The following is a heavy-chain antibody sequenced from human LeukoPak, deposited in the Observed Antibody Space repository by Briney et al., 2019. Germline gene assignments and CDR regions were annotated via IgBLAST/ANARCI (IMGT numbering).Heavy chain of an antibody. J-gene: IGHJ4*02. CDR1: GFTFSSYS. D-gene: IGHD3-10*01. V-gene: IGHV3-48*02. Sequence: WGSLTLSCAASGFTFSSYSMNWLRQAPGKGLDGVSYINSTSSTIYYADSVKGRFTISRDNAKNLLYLQMKSLRDEDTAVYYCARGVGLYGSGSSYCFHYWGQGTLVTVSS. CDR3: ARGVGLYGSGSSYCFHY. CDR2: INSTSSTI.